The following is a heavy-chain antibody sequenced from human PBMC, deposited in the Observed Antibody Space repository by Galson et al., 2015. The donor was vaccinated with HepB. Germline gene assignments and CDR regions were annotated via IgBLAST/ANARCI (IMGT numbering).Heavy chain of an antibody. CDR3: ATHLNWNDGRDYYYYYYMDV. CDR2: ISSSGTTI. CDR1: GFTFSDYY. J-gene: IGHJ6*03. D-gene: IGHD1-1*01. V-gene: IGHV3-11*01. Sequence: SLRLSCAASGFTFSDYYMSWIRQAPGKGLEWVSYISSSGTTIYYAESLKGRFTISRDNAKNSLYLQMNTLRAEDTAVYYCATHLNWNDGRDYYYYYYMDVWGKGTTVTVSS.